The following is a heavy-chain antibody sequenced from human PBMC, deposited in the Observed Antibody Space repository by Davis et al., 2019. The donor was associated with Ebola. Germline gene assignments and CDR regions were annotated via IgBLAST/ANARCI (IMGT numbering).Heavy chain of an antibody. CDR3: ARGPSTGNSFTY. J-gene: IGHJ4*02. Sequence: GGSLRLSCAASGFTFRSYWMSWVRQAPGKGLEWVANIKQDGSEKYYVDSVKGRFTISRDNAKNSLYLQMNSLRAEDTAVYYCARGPSTGNSFTYWGQGTLVTVSS. CDR2: IKQDGSEK. D-gene: IGHD4-23*01. V-gene: IGHV3-7*01. CDR1: GFTFRSYW.